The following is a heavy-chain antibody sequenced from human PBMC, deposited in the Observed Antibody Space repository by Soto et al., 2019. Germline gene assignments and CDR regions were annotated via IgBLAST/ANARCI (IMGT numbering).Heavy chain of an antibody. CDR3: ARPQITLNLAWNIGLGYGMDV. J-gene: IGHJ6*02. D-gene: IGHD3-16*01. V-gene: IGHV4-4*02. Sequence: QVQLQESGPGLVKPSGTLSLTCAVSGGSISSSNWWSWVRQPPGKGLEWIGEIYHSGSTNYNPSLKSRVTISVDKSKNQFSLKLSSVTAADTAVYYCARPQITLNLAWNIGLGYGMDVWGQGTTVTVSS. CDR2: IYHSGST. CDR1: GGSISSSNW.